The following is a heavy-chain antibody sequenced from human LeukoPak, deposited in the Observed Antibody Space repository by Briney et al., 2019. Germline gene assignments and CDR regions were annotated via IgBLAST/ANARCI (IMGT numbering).Heavy chain of an antibody. V-gene: IGHV3-21*01. Sequence: PGGSLRLSCAASGFTFSSYSMNWVRQAPGKGLEWVSSISSSSSYIYYADSVKGRFTISRDNAKNSLYLQMNSLRAEDTAVYYCARDDDQLLAIYGMDVWGQGTTVTVSS. J-gene: IGHJ6*02. CDR2: ISSSSSYI. CDR3: ARDDDQLLAIYGMDV. CDR1: GFTFSSYS. D-gene: IGHD2-2*01.